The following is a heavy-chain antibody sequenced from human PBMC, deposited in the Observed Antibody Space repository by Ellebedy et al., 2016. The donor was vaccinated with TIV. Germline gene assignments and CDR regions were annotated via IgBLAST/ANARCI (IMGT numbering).Heavy chain of an antibody. CDR3: ARDNSHQGNAFDI. CDR1: GFTFSTYP. J-gene: IGHJ3*02. D-gene: IGHD2/OR15-2a*01. CDR2: ISYDGSNK. V-gene: IGHV3-30*04. Sequence: GGSLRLSCAASGFTFSTYPMHWVRQAPGKGLEWVAAISYDGSNKFYADSVRGRFTISRDDPKSTLYLQMNSLRAEDTAVYYCARDNSHQGNAFDIWGQGTMVTVSS.